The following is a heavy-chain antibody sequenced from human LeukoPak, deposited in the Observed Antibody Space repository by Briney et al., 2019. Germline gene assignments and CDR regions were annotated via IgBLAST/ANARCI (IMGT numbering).Heavy chain of an antibody. V-gene: IGHV3-7*03. J-gene: IGHJ3*02. D-gene: IGHD3-10*01. CDR3: AKGITRGDI. Sequence: GGSLRLSCAASGFTFSDYSMSWVRQAPGKGLEWVANIKHDGSGKYYVDSVKGRFTISRDNAKSSLYLQMNSLRAEDTAVYYCAKGITRGDIWGQGTMVTVSS. CDR1: GFTFSDYS. CDR2: IKHDGSGK.